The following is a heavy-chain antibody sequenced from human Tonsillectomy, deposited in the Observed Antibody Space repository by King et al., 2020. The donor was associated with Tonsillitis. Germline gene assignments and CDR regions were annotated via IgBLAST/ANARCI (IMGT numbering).Heavy chain of an antibody. CDR3: LAVVRGDDC. Sequence: QLVQSGGGLVKPGGSVRLSCAASGFTFSNAWMNWVRQAPGKGREWVGRIASKTDGGTTEYAAPVKGRFTISGDDSKNTLYLQMNSLKTEDTAVYYCLAVVRGDDCWGQGTLVTVSS. CDR2: IASKTDGGTT. D-gene: IGHD2-15*01. J-gene: IGHJ4*02. V-gene: IGHV3-15*07. CDR1: GFTFSNAW.